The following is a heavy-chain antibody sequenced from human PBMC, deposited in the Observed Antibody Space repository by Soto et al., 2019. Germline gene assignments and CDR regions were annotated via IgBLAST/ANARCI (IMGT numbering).Heavy chain of an antibody. CDR3: ARDLWCYCGADCYPLDV. CDR1: GGTISRYY. CDR2: MYNTGST. D-gene: IGHD2-21*02. J-gene: IGHJ6*02. Sequence: QVQLQESGPGLVKPSETLSLTCTVSGGTISRYYWSWIRQPPGKGLEWIGYMYNTGSTVYNPSFTSRVTSSVDTSLNQSSLQLSSVAAADTAVYSCARDLWCYCGADCYPLDVWGQGTTVTVSS. V-gene: IGHV4-59*01.